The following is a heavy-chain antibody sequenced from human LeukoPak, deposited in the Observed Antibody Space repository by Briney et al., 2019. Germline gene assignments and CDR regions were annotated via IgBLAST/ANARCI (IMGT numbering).Heavy chain of an antibody. CDR3: ARENKAERWPGSYYYGMDV. D-gene: IGHD5-24*01. Sequence: SVKVSCKASGGTFSSYAISWVRQAPGQGLEWMGRIIPILGIANYAQKFQGRVAITADKSTSTAYMELSSLRSEDTAVYYCARENKAERWPGSYYYGMDVWGQGTTVTVSS. CDR2: IIPILGIA. V-gene: IGHV1-69*04. CDR1: GGTFSSYA. J-gene: IGHJ6*02.